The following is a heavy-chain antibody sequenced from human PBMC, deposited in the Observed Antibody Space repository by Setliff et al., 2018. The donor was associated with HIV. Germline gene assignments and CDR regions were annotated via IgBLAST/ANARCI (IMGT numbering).Heavy chain of an antibody. CDR1: GGSISSSSYY. CDR3: ARILLDYYGSGSYRAFDI. D-gene: IGHD3-10*01. V-gene: IGHV4-39*07. J-gene: IGHJ3*02. Sequence: PSETPSLTCTVSGGSISSSSYYWGWIRQPPGKGLEWIGSIYYSGSTYYNPSLKSRVTISVDTSKNQFSLKLSSVTAADTAVYYCARILLDYYGSGSYRAFDIWGQGTMVT. CDR2: IYYSGST.